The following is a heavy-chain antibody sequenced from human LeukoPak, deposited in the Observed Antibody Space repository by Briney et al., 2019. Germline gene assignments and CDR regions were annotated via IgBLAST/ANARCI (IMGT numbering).Heavy chain of an antibody. J-gene: IGHJ4*02. CDR2: IYYSGST. CDR1: GGSISSSSYY. D-gene: IGHD3-16*01. CDR3: ARRVRLRGYFDY. Sequence: SETLSLTCTVSGGSISSSSYYWGWIRQPPGKGLEWIGSIYYSGSTYYNPSLKSRVTISVDTSKNQFSLKLSSVTAADTAVYYCARRVRLRGYFDYWGQGTLVTVSS. V-gene: IGHV4-39*01.